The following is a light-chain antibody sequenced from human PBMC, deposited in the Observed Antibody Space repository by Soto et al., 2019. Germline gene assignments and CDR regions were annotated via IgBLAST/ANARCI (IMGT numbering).Light chain of an antibody. J-gene: IGLJ1*01. CDR3: SSYTSSSTYV. CDR2: DVS. CDR1: SSDVGGYNY. Sequence: QSALTQPASVSGSPGQSITISCTGTSSDVGGYNYVSWYQQYPGKAPKLMIYDVSNRPSGVSNRFSGSKSGNTASLTISGLQAEDEADYYCSSYTSSSTYVFGTGIKLTVL. V-gene: IGLV2-14*01.